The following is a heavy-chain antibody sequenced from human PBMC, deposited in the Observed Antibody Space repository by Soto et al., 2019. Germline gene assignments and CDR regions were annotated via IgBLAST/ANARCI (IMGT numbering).Heavy chain of an antibody. J-gene: IGHJ4*02. V-gene: IGHV1-58*01. Sequence: SVKVSCKASGFTFTSSAVQWVRQARGQRLEWIGWIVVGSGNTNYAQKFQERVTITRDMSTSTAYMELSSLRSEDTAVYYCAASGYSSGWDIPGTGYWGQGTLVTVSS. CDR2: IVVGSGNT. CDR3: AASGYSSGWDIPGTGY. CDR1: GFTFTSSA. D-gene: IGHD6-19*01.